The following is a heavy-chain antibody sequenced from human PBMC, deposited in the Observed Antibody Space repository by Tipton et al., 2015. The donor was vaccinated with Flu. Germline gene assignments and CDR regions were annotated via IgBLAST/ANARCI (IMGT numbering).Heavy chain of an antibody. J-gene: IGHJ4*02. V-gene: IGHV4-4*07. D-gene: IGHD6-13*01. CDR1: GDSISGFY. Sequence: TLSLTCTVSGDSISGFYWNWIRQPAGKGLEWIGHFYGAGITDYNPSLKSRVFLSMDPSKNQLYLTLHSVTAADTAVYYCARGVGTSWFTTKWGQGTHVTVS. CDR2: FYGAGIT. CDR3: ARGVGTSWFTTK.